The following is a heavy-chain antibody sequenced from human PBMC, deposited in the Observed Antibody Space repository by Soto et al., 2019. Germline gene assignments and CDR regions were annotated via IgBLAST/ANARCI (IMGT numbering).Heavy chain of an antibody. V-gene: IGHV3-21*01. D-gene: IGHD3-16*02. Sequence: EVQLVESGGGLVKPGGSLRLSCAASGFTFSSYSMNWVRQAPGKGLEWVSSISSSSSYIYYGGSVKGRFTISRDNAKNSLYLQMNSLRAEDTAVYYCAKEAGELSTRSFDYWGQGTLVTVSS. CDR3: AKEAGELSTRSFDY. CDR2: ISSSSSYI. J-gene: IGHJ4*02. CDR1: GFTFSSYS.